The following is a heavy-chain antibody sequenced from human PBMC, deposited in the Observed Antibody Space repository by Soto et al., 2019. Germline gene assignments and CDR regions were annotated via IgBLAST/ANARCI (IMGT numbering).Heavy chain of an antibody. J-gene: IGHJ4*02. CDR2: VRTKNNNYAA. V-gene: IGHV3-73*02. CDR1: GFTFSASA. Sequence: EVQLVESGGGLVQPGSSLRLSCAASGFTFSASAIHWVRQASGKGLEWVGRVRTKNNNYAATYAASVTGRVTISRDDSRNTAFLQMSSLKTEDTAIYYCTSYDDSGYFYLNYWGQGTLVTVSS. CDR3: TSYDDSGYFYLNY. D-gene: IGHD3-22*01.